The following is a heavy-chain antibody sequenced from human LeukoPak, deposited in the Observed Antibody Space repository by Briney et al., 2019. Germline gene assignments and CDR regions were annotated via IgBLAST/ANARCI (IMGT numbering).Heavy chain of an antibody. CDR2: ISGSGGST. Sequence: PGGSLRLSCAASGFTFSSYAMSWVRQAPGKGLEWVSGISGSGGSTNYADSVKGRFTISRDNSKNTLYLQMNSLRAEDTAVYYCAKGGGYSYGYYYFDYWGQGTLVTVSS. CDR3: AKGGGYSYGYYYFDY. J-gene: IGHJ4*02. V-gene: IGHV3-23*01. CDR1: GFTFSSYA. D-gene: IGHD5-18*01.